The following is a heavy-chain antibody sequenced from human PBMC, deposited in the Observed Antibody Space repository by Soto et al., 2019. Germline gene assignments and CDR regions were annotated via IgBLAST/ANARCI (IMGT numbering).Heavy chain of an antibody. CDR3: ARVTPAGRWGGGIVDY. CDR2: IYYSGNT. D-gene: IGHD3-16*01. V-gene: IGHV4-30-4*01. CDR1: GGSISSGDYS. J-gene: IGHJ4*02. Sequence: QVQLQESGPGLVKPSQTLSLTCTVSGGSISSGDYSWRWIRQPPGKGLGWIGYIYYSGNTYCDRSLKSRVTISLDTSKNQFSLKLSCVSAADTAVYYCARVTPAGRWGGGIVDYWGQGTLVTVSS.